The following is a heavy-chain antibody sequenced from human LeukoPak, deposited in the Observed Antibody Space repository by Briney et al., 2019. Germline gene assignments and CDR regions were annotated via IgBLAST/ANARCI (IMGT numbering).Heavy chain of an antibody. D-gene: IGHD3-22*01. CDR3: ARDAPNHYDSSGYYQRNAFDI. V-gene: IGHV4-59*01. CDR1: GGSISSYY. CDR2: IYYSGST. Sequence: SETLSLTCTVSGGSISSYYWSWIRQPPGEGLEWIGYIYYSGSTNYNPSLKSRVTISVDTSKNQFSLKLSSVTAADTAVYYCARDAPNHYDSSGYYQRNAFDIWGQGTMVTVSS. J-gene: IGHJ3*02.